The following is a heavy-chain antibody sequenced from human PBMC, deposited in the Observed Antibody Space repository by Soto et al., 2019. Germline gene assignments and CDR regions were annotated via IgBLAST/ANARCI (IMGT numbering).Heavy chain of an antibody. CDR1: GVSISSYY. V-gene: IGHV4-59*01. D-gene: IGHD5-12*01. Sequence: SETVSLTCTVSGVSISSYYWGWIRQPPGKGLEWIGYIYYSGSTNYNPSLKSRVTISLDTSKNQFSLKLSSVTAADTAVYYCARGYSGYDLFAPWGQGTLVTVSS. J-gene: IGHJ5*02. CDR2: IYYSGST. CDR3: ARGYSGYDLFAP.